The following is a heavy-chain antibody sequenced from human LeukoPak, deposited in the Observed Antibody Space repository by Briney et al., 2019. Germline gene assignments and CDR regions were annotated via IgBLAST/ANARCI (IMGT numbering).Heavy chain of an antibody. Sequence: SQTLSLTCAISGDSVSSNSVTWNWIRQSPPRGLEWLGRTYYRSTWYNDYAVSVRGRITGNPDTTKNQFALHLNSVTPEDTAVYYCARRLTQYDCFDPWGQGILVTVSS. CDR3: ARRLTQYDCFDP. J-gene: IGHJ5*02. CDR2: TYYRSTWYN. CDR1: GDSVSSNSVT. V-gene: IGHV6-1*01. D-gene: IGHD2-2*01.